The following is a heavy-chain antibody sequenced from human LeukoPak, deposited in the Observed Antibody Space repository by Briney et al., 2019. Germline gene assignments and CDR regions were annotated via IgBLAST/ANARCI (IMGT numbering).Heavy chain of an antibody. CDR2: MNPNSGNT. Sequence: ASVKVSCKASGYTFTSYDINWVRQATGQGLEWVGGMNPNSGNTGYAQKLQGRVTMTTDTSTSTAYMELRSLRSDDTAVYYCARDTGGSPHDAFDIWGQGTIVTVSS. J-gene: IGHJ3*02. D-gene: IGHD1-26*01. CDR3: ARDTGGSPHDAFDI. CDR1: GYTFTSYD. V-gene: IGHV1-8*01.